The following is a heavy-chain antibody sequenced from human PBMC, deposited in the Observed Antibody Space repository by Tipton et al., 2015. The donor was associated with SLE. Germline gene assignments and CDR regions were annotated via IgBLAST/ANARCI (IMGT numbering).Heavy chain of an antibody. D-gene: IGHD4-17*01. CDR1: GYSFTSYW. CDR2: IDPSDSYT. CDR3: ARHRGLDYGDYRGAFDI. V-gene: IGHV5-10-1*01. J-gene: IGHJ3*02. Sequence: QLVQSGAEVQKPGESLKISCKGSGYSFTSYWISWVRQMPGKGLEWMGRIDPSDSYTNYSPSFQCHVTISADKSISTAYLPWSSLKASDTAMYYCARHRGLDYGDYRGAFDIWSQGRMVTVSS.